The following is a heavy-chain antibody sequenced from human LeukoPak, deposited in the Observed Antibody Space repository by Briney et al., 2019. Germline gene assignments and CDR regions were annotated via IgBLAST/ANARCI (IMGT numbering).Heavy chain of an antibody. D-gene: IGHD3-10*01. CDR2: IHNSEST. CDR3: ARLYYHGSGSRHKDNAFDI. CDR1: GGSISTSTYY. Sequence: PSETLSLTCTVSGGSISTSTYYWGWVRQPPGKGLEWIGSIHNSESTYYNPSLKSRVTISIDTSKNQFSLKLKSVTAADTAVYYCARLYYHGSGSRHKDNAFDIWGQGTVVTVSS. V-gene: IGHV4-39*01. J-gene: IGHJ3*02.